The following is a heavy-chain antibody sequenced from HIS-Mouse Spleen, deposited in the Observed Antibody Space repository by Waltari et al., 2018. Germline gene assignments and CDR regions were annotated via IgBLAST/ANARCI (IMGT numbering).Heavy chain of an antibody. CDR3: AREIPYSSSWYDWYFDL. CDR1: GSSISSSSYY. J-gene: IGHJ2*01. D-gene: IGHD6-13*01. CDR2: IYYSGST. V-gene: IGHV4-39*07. Sequence: QLQLQESGPGLVKPSETLSLTCTASGSSISSSSYYWGWIRQPPGKGLEWIGSIYYSGSTHYRPALQSRATISVNTSNNQFSPTLSSVTAADTAVYYGAREIPYSSSWYDWYFDLWGRGTLVTVSS.